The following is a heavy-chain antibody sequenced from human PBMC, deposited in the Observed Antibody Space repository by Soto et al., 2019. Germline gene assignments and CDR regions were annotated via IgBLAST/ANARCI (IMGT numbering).Heavy chain of an antibody. Sequence: EVQLAESGGGLVQPGGSLRLSCAASGFTFSPYWMHWVRQAPGKGLVLVSRINPDGSSTNYADSVKGRFTISRDNAKNTLYLQMNSLRAEDTAVYYCGRGGSNSPTGMDVWGQGTTVTVSS. CDR1: GFTFSPYW. CDR3: GRGGSNSPTGMDV. CDR2: INPDGSST. V-gene: IGHV3-74*01. D-gene: IGHD4-4*01. J-gene: IGHJ6*02.